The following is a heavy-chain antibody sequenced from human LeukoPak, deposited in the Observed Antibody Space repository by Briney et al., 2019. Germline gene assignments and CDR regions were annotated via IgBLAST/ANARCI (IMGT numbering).Heavy chain of an antibody. V-gene: IGHV1-18*01. Sequence: APVKVSCKASGYTFTSYGISWVRQAPGQGLEWMGWISAYNGNTNYAQKLQGRVTMTTDTSTSTAYMELRSLRSDDTAVYYCVRDGEGAAISVNYWFDPWGQGTLVTVSS. CDR3: VRDGEGAAISVNYWFDP. CDR1: GYTFTSYG. J-gene: IGHJ5*02. D-gene: IGHD2-2*02. CDR2: ISAYNGNT.